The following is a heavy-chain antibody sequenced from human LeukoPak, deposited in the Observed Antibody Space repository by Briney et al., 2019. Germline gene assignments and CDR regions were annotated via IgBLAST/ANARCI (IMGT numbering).Heavy chain of an antibody. CDR3: ARLHYDSSV. Sequence: SETLSLTCAVYGGSFSGYYWSWIRQPPGKGLEWIGEINHSGSINYNSSLKSRVTISVDTSKNQFSLKLSSVTAADTAVYYCARLHYDSSVWGQGTLVTVSS. D-gene: IGHD3-22*01. CDR2: INHSGSI. CDR1: GGSFSGYY. V-gene: IGHV4-34*01. J-gene: IGHJ4*02.